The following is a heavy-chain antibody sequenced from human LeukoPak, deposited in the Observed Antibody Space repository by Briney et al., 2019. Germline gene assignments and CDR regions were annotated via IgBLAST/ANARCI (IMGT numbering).Heavy chain of an antibody. CDR1: GGSISSGGYY. CDR3: ARRQRSGFDY. Sequence: PSETLSLTCIVSGGSISSGGYYWSWIRQHPGKGLEWIGCIYYSGSTYYNPSLKSRVTISVDTSKNQFSLKLSSVTAADTAVYYCARRQRSGFDYWGQGTLVTVSS. V-gene: IGHV4-31*03. D-gene: IGHD1-1*01. J-gene: IGHJ4*02. CDR2: IYYSGST.